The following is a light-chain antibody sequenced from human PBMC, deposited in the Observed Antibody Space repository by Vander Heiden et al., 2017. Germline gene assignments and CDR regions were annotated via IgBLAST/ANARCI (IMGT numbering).Light chain of an antibody. V-gene: IGKV1-39*01. J-gene: IGKJ2*01. CDR2: AAS. CDR1: QSISSY. CDR3: QQSYSTPYT. Sequence: IQITQSPSPLSASVGESVTITCRASQSISSYLNWYQQKPGKAPKLLIYAASSLQSGVPSRFSGSGSGTDFTLTISSLQPEDFATYYCQQSYSTPYTFGQGTKLEIK.